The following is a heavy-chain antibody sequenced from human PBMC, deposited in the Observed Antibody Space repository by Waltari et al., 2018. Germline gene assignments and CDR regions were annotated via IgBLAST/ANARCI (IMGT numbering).Heavy chain of an antibody. V-gene: IGHV3-30-3*01. CDR1: GFAISSYP. Sequence: QVQLVESGGGVVQPGMSLRLSCAASGFAISSYPMHWVRQAPGKGLGWVAVISYDGTYKYYADSVQGRFTISRDNSRNTLYLQMNSLRPEDTAVYYCARNPPGSMDVWGQGTTVTVSS. CDR2: ISYDGTYK. D-gene: IGHD6-25*01. J-gene: IGHJ6*02. CDR3: ARNPPGSMDV.